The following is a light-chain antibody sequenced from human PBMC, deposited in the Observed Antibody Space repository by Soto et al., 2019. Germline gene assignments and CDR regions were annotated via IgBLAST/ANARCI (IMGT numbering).Light chain of an antibody. V-gene: IGKV1-5*01. CDR1: PSITSW. J-gene: IGKJ1*01. Sequence: DIQMTKSPSTLSASVGDRVTMTCRASPSITSWLAWYQQKPGEAPRLLIYDAASSESGVPSRFSGSGSGTADTPTTSSRQHDDVVAYYCQQYNGCSWTFGQGTKVDIK. CDR3: QQYNGCSWT. CDR2: DAA.